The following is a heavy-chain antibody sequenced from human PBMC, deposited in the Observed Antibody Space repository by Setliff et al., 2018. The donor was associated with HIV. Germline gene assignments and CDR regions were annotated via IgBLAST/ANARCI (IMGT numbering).Heavy chain of an antibody. CDR1: GFTFSSYG. V-gene: IGHV3-30*02. Sequence: GGSLRLSCAASGFTFSSYGMHWVRQAPGKGLEWVAFIRYDGSNKYYADSVKGRFTISRDNSKNTLYLQMNSLRAEDTAVYYCAKGGSSWAWVQHWGQGTLVTVSS. CDR3: AKGGSSWAWVQH. CDR2: IRYDGSNK. D-gene: IGHD6-13*01. J-gene: IGHJ1*01.